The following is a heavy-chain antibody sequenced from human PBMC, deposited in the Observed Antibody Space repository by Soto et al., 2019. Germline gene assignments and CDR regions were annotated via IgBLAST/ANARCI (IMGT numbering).Heavy chain of an antibody. D-gene: IGHD5-18*01. CDR2: ISSSGSTI. V-gene: IGHV3-48*03. CDR1: GFTFSSYE. J-gene: IGHJ4*02. Sequence: QAGGSLRLSCAASGFTFSSYEMNWVRQAPGKGLEWVSYISSSGSTIYYADSVKGRFTISRDNAKNSLYLQMNSLRAEDTAVYYCARGRGYSYGYGWWYFDYWGQGTLVTVSS. CDR3: ARGRGYSYGYGWWYFDY.